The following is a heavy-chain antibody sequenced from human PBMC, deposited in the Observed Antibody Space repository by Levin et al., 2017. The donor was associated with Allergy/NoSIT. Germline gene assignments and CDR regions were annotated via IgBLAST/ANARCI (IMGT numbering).Heavy chain of an antibody. CDR1: GFTFSRFW. V-gene: IGHV3-74*01. Sequence: GGSLRLSCTASGFTFSRFWMHWVRQAPGKGLVWVSHINSDGTNTNYADSVKGRFTISRDNTENTLYLQMDSLRAEDTSVYFCARGGCSSTSCLDNWGQGTLVTVSS. CDR2: INSDGTNT. CDR3: ARGGCSSTSCLDN. J-gene: IGHJ4*02. D-gene: IGHD2-2*01.